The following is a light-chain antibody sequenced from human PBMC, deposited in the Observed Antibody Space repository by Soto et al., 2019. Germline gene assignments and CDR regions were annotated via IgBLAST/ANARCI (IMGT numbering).Light chain of an antibody. V-gene: IGLV2-14*01. CDR3: GSYTSTDTPFV. J-gene: IGLJ1*01. CDR2: EVS. Sequence: QSVLAQPSSVSGSPGQSSTISCTGTGTDVGGYNYVSWYQHHPGKGPKLIIYEVSNRPSGVSDRFSGSKSGNKASLIISNLEAEDESDYYCGSYTSTDTPFVFGTGTKVTVL. CDR1: GTDVGGYNY.